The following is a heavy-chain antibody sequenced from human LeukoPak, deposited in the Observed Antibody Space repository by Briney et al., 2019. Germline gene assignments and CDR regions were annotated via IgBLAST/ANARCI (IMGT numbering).Heavy chain of an antibody. V-gene: IGHV4-59*01. D-gene: IGHD2-2*01. J-gene: IGHJ6*02. Sequence: PSETLSLTCTVSGGSISSYYWSWIRQPPGKGLEWIGYIYYSGSTNYNPSLKSRVTISVDTSKNQFSLELSSVTAADTAVYYCAAGCSSTSCYAYFGMDVWGQGTTVTVSS. CDR2: IYYSGST. CDR1: GGSISSYY. CDR3: AAGCSSTSCYAYFGMDV.